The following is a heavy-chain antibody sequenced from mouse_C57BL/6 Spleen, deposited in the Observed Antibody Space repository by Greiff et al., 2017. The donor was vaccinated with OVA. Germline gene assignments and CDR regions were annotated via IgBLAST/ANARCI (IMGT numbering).Heavy chain of an antibody. Sequence: EVMLVESGGGLVKPGGSLKLSCAASGFTFSDYGMHWVRQAPEKGLEWVAYISSGSSTIYYADTVKGRFTISRDNAKNTLFLQMTSLRSEDTAMYYCARKDGYAFAYWGQGTLVTVSA. V-gene: IGHV5-17*01. CDR2: ISSGSSTI. CDR1: GFTFSDYG. CDR3: ARKDGYAFAY. D-gene: IGHD2-2*01. J-gene: IGHJ3*01.